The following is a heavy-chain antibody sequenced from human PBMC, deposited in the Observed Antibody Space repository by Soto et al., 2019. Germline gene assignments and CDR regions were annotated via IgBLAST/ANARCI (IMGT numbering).Heavy chain of an antibody. CDR3: ARDKDRQQLGGNYYYIMDV. Sequence: QVQLVQSGAEVKKPGSSVKVSCKASGGTFSSSAFSWARQAPGQGLEWMGGIMPIFRTPDYAQKFQGRVTITADETTSTVDMELSSLTSEDTGVYYCARDKDRQQLGGNYYYIMDVWGQGTTVTVSS. V-gene: IGHV1-69*12. J-gene: IGHJ6*02. CDR1: GGTFSSSA. CDR2: IMPIFRTP. D-gene: IGHD3-3*02.